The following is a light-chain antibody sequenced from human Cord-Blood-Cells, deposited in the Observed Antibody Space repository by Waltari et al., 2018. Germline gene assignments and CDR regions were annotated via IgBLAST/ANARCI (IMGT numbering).Light chain of an antibody. V-gene: IGLV2-14*01. CDR3: SSYTSSSTQ. CDR2: DVS. J-gene: IGLJ3*02. Sequence: QSALTPPASVSGSPGQSIPIPCTGTSSDVGGYNLASWYQQHPGKAPKLMIYDVSNRPSGVSNRFSGSKSGNTASLTISGLQAEDEADYYCSSYTSSSTQFGGGTKLTVL. CDR1: SSDVGGYNL.